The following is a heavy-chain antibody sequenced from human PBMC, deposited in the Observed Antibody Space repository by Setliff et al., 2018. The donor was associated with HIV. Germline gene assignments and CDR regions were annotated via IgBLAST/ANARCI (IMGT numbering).Heavy chain of an antibody. J-gene: IGHJ5*02. D-gene: IGHD3-10*01. CDR1: RLPGGSFNTYY. V-gene: IGHV4-34*01. Sequence: EASETLSLTGDLQRLPGGSFNTYYWSWIRQTPGKGLEWIGEINHSGSTNYNPSLKSRVTIFVDTSKNQFSLRLRSVTVADTAVYYCARGPYFYGSGSNYNPKWFDPWSQGTPVTVSS. CDR3: ARGPYFYGSGSNYNPKWFDP. CDR2: INHSGST.